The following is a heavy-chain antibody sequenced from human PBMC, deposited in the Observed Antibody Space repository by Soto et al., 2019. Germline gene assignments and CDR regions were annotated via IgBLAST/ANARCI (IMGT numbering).Heavy chain of an antibody. CDR3: ARDFPSLVSRDAFDI. J-gene: IGHJ3*02. CDR2: INNNSSNI. V-gene: IGHV3-48*01. Sequence: GGSLRLSCAASGFTFTSYWMGWVRQAPGKGLEWVSNINNNSSNIYYVDSVKGRFTISRDNAKNSLYLQMNSLRAEDTAVYYCARDFPSLVSRDAFDIWGQGTMVTVSS. D-gene: IGHD2-8*01. CDR1: GFTFTSYW.